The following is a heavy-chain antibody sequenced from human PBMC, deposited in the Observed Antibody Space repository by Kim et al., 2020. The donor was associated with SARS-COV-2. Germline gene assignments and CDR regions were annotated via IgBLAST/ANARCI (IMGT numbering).Heavy chain of an antibody. CDR3: ARDRVPTVTTPHWFDP. J-gene: IGHJ5*02. Sequence: SVKGRFTISRDNAKNSLYLQMNSLRDEDTAVYYCARDRVPTVTTPHWFDPWGQGTLVTVSS. V-gene: IGHV3-48*02. D-gene: IGHD4-17*01.